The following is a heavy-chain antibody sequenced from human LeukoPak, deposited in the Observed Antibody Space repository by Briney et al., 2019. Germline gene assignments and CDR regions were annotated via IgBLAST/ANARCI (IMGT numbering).Heavy chain of an antibody. V-gene: IGHV3-23*01. Sequence: GGSVRVSCSTSGFTFSNYAMTWVRQAPGMGLEWVSLVSGSGDSTYYADSVKGRFTISRDNSKNMLYLQMNSLRAEDTAIYYCAKDTGYNYGYDYWGQGTLATVSS. D-gene: IGHD5-18*01. CDR2: VSGSGDST. CDR3: AKDTGYNYGYDY. CDR1: GFTFSNYA. J-gene: IGHJ4*02.